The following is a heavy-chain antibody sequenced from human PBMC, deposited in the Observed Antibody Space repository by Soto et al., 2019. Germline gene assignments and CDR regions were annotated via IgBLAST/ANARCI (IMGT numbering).Heavy chain of an antibody. V-gene: IGHV4-4*02. Sequence: SETLSLTCAVSSGSISSSNWWSWVRQPPGKGLEWVGEIYHSGSTNYNPSLKSRVTISVEKSKNQFSLKLSSVTAADTAVYYCARLQYSSLFNWFDPWGQGTLVTVS. CDR2: IYHSGST. D-gene: IGHD6-19*01. J-gene: IGHJ5*02. CDR1: SGSISSSNW. CDR3: ARLQYSSLFNWFDP.